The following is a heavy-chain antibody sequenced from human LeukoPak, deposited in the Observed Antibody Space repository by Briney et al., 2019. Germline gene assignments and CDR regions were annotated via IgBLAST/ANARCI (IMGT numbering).Heavy chain of an antibody. V-gene: IGHV4-61*02. Sequence: SETLPLTCTVSGGSISSGSYYWSWIRQPAGKGLEWIGRIYTSGSTNYNPSLKSRVTISVDTSKNQFSLKLSSVTAADTAVYYCARERKVVVAATYYYYYMDVWGKGTTVTVSS. J-gene: IGHJ6*03. CDR3: ARERKVVVAATYYYYYMDV. CDR1: GGSISSGSYY. CDR2: IYTSGST. D-gene: IGHD2-15*01.